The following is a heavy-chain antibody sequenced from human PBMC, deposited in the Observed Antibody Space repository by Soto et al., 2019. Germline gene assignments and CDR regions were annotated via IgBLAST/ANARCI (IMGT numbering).Heavy chain of an antibody. J-gene: IGHJ5*02. CDR3: AKYKEGDSGSLLSFRS. CDR2: IIPIFGTT. CDR1: GGTFGSDG. V-gene: IGHV1-69*01. Sequence: QVQLVQSGAEVKKPGSSVKVSCQASGGTFGSDGVSWVRQAPGQVFEWMGAIIPIFGTTNYEQDFQGRITMTADEPASTVYLELSGLRSEDTALHYFAKYKEGDSGSLLSFRSWGQGTLVTVSS. D-gene: IGHD1-26*01.